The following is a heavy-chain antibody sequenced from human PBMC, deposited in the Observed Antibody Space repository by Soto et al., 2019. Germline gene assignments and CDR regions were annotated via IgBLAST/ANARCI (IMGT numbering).Heavy chain of an antibody. D-gene: IGHD3-10*01. CDR3: ASSVLLWFGELFRPKYYYYGMDV. Sequence: ASVKVSCKASGYRFTSYGIGWVRQAPGQGLEWMGWINAYNGNTNYAQNLQGRVTLTTDTSASTAYMELSSLRSEDTAVYYCASSVLLWFGELFRPKYYYYGMDVWGQGTTVTVSS. V-gene: IGHV1-18*01. CDR1: GYRFTSYG. J-gene: IGHJ6*02. CDR2: INAYNGNT.